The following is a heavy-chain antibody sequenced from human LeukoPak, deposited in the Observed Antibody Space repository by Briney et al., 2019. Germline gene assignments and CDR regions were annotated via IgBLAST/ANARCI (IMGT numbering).Heavy chain of an antibody. Sequence: PSETLSLTCTVSGGSISSSSYYWGWIRQPPGKGLEWIGRIYYSGSTYYNPSLTSQVTISVDTSKNQFFQRLSSVTAAHTGVYYCATPREQLVPEYYYYMVVSGKGTTVTVSS. D-gene: IGHD6-6*01. V-gene: IGHV4-39*07. J-gene: IGHJ6*03. CDR3: ATPREQLVPEYYYYMVV. CDR1: GGSISSSSYY. CDR2: IYYSGST.